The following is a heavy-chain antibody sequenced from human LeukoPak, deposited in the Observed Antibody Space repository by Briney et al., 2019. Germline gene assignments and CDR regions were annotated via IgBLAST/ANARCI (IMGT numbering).Heavy chain of an antibody. J-gene: IGHJ4*02. D-gene: IGHD3-22*01. Sequence: PGGSLRLSCAASGFTFSSYSMNWVRQAPGKGLEWVSSISSSSSYIYYAGSVKGRFTISRDNAKNSLYLQMNSLRAEDTAVYYCAREIYYDSSGYYDYWGQGTLVTVSS. CDR3: AREIYYDSSGYYDY. CDR1: GFTFSSYS. V-gene: IGHV3-21*01. CDR2: ISSSSSYI.